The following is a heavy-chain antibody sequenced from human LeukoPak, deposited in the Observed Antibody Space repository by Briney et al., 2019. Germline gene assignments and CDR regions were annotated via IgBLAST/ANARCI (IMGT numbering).Heavy chain of an antibody. D-gene: IGHD6-19*01. Sequence: ASVKVSCKASGYTFTTYGMNWVRQAPGQGLEWMGWINPNSGGTNYAQKFQGRVTMTRDTSISTAYMELSRLRSDDTAVYYCARERIAVAGIGTGFDPWGQGTLVTVSS. CDR2: INPNSGGT. CDR1: GYTFTTYG. CDR3: ARERIAVAGIGTGFDP. V-gene: IGHV1-2*02. J-gene: IGHJ5*02.